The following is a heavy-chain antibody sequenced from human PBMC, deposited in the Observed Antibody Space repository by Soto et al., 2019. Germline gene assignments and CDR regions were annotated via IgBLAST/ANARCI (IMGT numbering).Heavy chain of an antibody. Sequence: GGSLRLSCAASGFTFSSYSMNWVRQAPGKGLEWVSSISSSSSYIYYADSVKGRFTISRDNAKNSLYLQMNSLRAEDTAVYYCARDLPMRATYSTHGVCYTPLDYWGQGTLVTVSS. CDR1: GFTFSSYS. CDR3: ARDLPMRATYSTHGVCYTPLDY. CDR2: ISSSSSYI. D-gene: IGHD2-8*01. J-gene: IGHJ4*02. V-gene: IGHV3-21*01.